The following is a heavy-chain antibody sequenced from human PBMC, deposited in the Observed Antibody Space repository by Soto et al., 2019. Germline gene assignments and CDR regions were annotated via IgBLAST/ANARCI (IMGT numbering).Heavy chain of an antibody. D-gene: IGHD6-13*01. CDR3: ARESAAAGRRFDY. V-gene: IGHV4-34*01. J-gene: IGHJ4*02. CDR1: GGSFSGYY. CDR2: INHSGST. Sequence: ETLSLTGSVYGGSFSGYYWSGIRQPPGKGLEWIGEINHSGSTNYNPSLKSRVTISVDTSKNQFSLKLSSVTAADTAVYYCARESAAAGRRFDYWGQGTLVTVYS.